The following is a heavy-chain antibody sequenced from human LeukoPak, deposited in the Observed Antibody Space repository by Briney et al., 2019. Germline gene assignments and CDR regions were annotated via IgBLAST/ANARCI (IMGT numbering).Heavy chain of an antibody. CDR2: IYYTGSS. CDR3: ARTYSSGQGAYY. D-gene: IGHD3-22*01. J-gene: IGHJ4*02. CDR1: GGSVSDYY. V-gene: IGHV4-59*02. Sequence: KSSETLSLTCTVSGGSVSDYYWSWIRQSPGKGLEWIGYIYYTGSSSYNPSLRSRVTISVDTSKNQFSLKLSSVTAADTAIYYCARTYSSGQGAYYWGQGTLVTVSS.